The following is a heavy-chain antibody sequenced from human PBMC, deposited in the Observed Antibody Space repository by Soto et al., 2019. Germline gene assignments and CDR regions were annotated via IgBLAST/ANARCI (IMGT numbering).Heavy chain of an antibody. Sequence: GKGLEWVSAISGTGGSTYYADSEKRRITTSRDNNKHTHHLLKNSLRAEDTAEYYYSVSDDFWYTRIGPGFDIWGQGTLLTVSS. CDR2: ISGTGGST. J-gene: IGHJ4*03. D-gene: IGHD3-3*01. CDR3: SVSDDFWYTRIGPGFDI. V-gene: IGHV3-23*01.